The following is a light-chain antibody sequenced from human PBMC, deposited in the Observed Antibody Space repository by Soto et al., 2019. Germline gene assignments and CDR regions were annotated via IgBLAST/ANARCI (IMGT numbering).Light chain of an antibody. CDR1: SSNIGNNY. Sequence: QSVLTQPPSVSAAPGQKVTISCSGSSSNIGNNYVSWYQQLPGTAPKLLIYENNKRPSGIPDRFSGSKSGTSATLGITGLQIGDEADYYGGTWDSNLGVWVFGGGTKLPS. CDR3: GTWDSNLGVWV. CDR2: ENN. V-gene: IGLV1-51*02. J-gene: IGLJ3*02.